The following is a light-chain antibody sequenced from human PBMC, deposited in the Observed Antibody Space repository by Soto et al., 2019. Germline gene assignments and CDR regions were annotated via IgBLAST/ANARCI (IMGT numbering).Light chain of an antibody. V-gene: IGLV1-47*01. Sequence: SALTQPPSASGTPGQRVTISCSGSSSNIGSNYVYWYQQLPGTAPKLLIYRNNQRPSGVPDRFSGSKSGTSASLAISGLQSEDEADYYCAAWDESMSGHVFGTGTKVTVL. J-gene: IGLJ1*01. CDR3: AAWDESMSGHV. CDR2: RNN. CDR1: SSNIGSNY.